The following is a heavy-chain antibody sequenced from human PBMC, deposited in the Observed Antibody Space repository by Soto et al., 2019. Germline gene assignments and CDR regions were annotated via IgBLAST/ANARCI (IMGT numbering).Heavy chain of an antibody. J-gene: IGHJ5*02. CDR3: AGGKLPRYCSSTSCYSVKETNWSDH. V-gene: IGHV1-18*01. CDR1: GYTFTSYV. D-gene: IGHD2-2*01. CDR2: ISAYNGNT. Sequence: QVQLVQSGAEVKKPGASVKVSCKASGYTFTSYVISWVRQAPGQGLEWMGWISAYNGNTHYAQKLQGRVTMTTDTTTSTAYMELRSPRSDDTSVYYCAGGKLPRYCSSTSCYSVKETNWSDHWGQGTLVTFSS.